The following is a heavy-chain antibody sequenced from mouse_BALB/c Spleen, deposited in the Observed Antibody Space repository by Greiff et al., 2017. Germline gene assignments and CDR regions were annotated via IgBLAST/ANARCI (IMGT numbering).Heavy chain of an antibody. CDR2: IYPGDGDT. CDR3: ARDYGYWYFDV. CDR1: GYAFSSSW. D-gene: IGHD1-1*01. V-gene: IGHV1-82*01. J-gene: IGHJ1*01. Sequence: VQRVESGPELVKPGASVKISCKASGYAFSSSWMNWVKQRPGQGLEWIGRIYPGDGDTNYNGKFKGKATLTADKSSSTAYMQLSSLTSVDSAVYFCARDYGYWYFDVWGAGTTVTVSS.